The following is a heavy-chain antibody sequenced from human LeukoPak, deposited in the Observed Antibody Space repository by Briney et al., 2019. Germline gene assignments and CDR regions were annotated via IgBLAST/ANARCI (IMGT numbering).Heavy chain of an antibody. CDR1: GFTFSDSA. D-gene: IGHD1-26*01. J-gene: IGHJ4*02. V-gene: IGHV3-73*01. Sequence: GGSLKLSCAASGFTFSDSAIHWVRQASGKGLEWIGRIRSKPQSYATAYDESLKGRFTISRDDSKNTAYLQMSSLKIEDTAVYYCTRVGPSTVVDYWGQGTQVTVSS. CDR2: IRSKPQSYAT. CDR3: TRVGPSTVVDY.